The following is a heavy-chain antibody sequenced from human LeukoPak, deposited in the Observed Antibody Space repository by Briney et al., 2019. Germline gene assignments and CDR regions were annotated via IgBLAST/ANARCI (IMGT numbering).Heavy chain of an antibody. CDR3: ARNRSVTTTPGFDH. V-gene: IGHV4-59*08. Sequence: PSETLSLTCTVSGGSISGYYWSWIRQPPGKGLEWIGYIHYSGNTNYSPFLKSRVTISVDTSKNQFSLMLSSVTAADTAVYYCARNRSVTTTPGFDHWGQGTLVTVSS. CDR2: IHYSGNT. CDR1: GGSISGYY. J-gene: IGHJ4*02. D-gene: IGHD4-17*01.